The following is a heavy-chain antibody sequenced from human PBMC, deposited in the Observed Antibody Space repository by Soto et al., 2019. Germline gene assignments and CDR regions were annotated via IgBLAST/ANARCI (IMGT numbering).Heavy chain of an antibody. CDR1: GGSFSGYY. D-gene: IGHD1-7*01. CDR2: INHSGST. V-gene: IGHV4-34*01. J-gene: IGHJ5*02. CDR3: ARGYNWNYGWFDP. Sequence: SETLSLTCAVYGGSFSGYYWSWIRQPPGKGLEWIGEINHSGSTNYNPPLKSRVTISVDTSKNQFSLKLSSVTAADTAVYYCARGYNWNYGWFDPWGQGTLVTVSS.